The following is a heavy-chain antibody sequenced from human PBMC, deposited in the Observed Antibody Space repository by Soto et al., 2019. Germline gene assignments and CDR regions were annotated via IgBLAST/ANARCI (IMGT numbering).Heavy chain of an antibody. V-gene: IGHV3-23*01. Sequence: PGGSLRLSCAASGFTFSNYAMTWVRQAPGKGLEWVSTIIGDGVSTFYADSVKGRFTISRDNSKNTLYLQMNSLRAEDTAVYYCAKVTLIVVSGPFDYWGHGTLVTVSS. J-gene: IGHJ4*01. CDR2: IIGDGVST. D-gene: IGHD6-19*01. CDR3: AKVTLIVVSGPFDY. CDR1: GFTFSNYA.